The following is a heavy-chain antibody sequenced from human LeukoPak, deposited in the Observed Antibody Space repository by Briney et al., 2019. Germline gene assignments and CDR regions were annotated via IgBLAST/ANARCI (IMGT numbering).Heavy chain of an antibody. J-gene: IGHJ4*02. D-gene: IGHD3-9*01. CDR1: GFTFSSYD. Sequence: GSLRLSCAASGFTFSSYDMHWVRQATGKGLEWVSAIGTAGDTYYPGSVKGRFTISRENAKNSLYLQMNSLRAEDTAVYYRARGRRRVLRYFDWLGYFDYWGQGTLVTVSS. CDR2: IGTAGDT. CDR3: ARGRRRVLRYFDWLGYFDY. V-gene: IGHV3-13*01.